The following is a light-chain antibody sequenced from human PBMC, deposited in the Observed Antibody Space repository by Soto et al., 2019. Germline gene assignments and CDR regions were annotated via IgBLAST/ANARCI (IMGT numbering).Light chain of an antibody. J-gene: IGLJ2*01. CDR2: NTN. V-gene: IGLV8-61*01. Sequence: QTVVTQEPSFSVSPGGTVTLTCGLNSGSVSTNYYPTWYQQTPGQAPRTLIYNTNTRSSGVPDRFSGSIVGNKAALTISGAQADDECDYYCVLYMGVGSVVFGGGTKLTVL. CDR3: VLYMGVGSVV. CDR1: SGSVSTNYY.